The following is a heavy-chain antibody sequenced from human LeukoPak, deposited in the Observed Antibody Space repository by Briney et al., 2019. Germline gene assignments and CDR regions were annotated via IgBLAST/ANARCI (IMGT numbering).Heavy chain of an antibody. J-gene: IGHJ4*02. CDR1: GLTFSSYE. Sequence: PGGSLRLSCAASGLTFSSYEMNWVRQAPGKGLEWVSYISSSGSTIYYADSVKGRFTISRDNAKNSLYLQMNSLRAEDTAVYYCARDRNAGYSSSWFRLFDYWGQGTLVTVSS. CDR2: ISSSGSTI. D-gene: IGHD6-13*01. CDR3: ARDRNAGYSSSWFRLFDY. V-gene: IGHV3-48*03.